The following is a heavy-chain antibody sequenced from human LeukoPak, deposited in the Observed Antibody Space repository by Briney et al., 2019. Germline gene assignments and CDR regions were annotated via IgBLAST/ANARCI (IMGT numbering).Heavy chain of an antibody. CDR3: AKDGIKNGVGVTN. CDR1: GFIFSSYA. Sequence: PGGSLRLSCAASGFIFSSYAMSWVRQAPGKGLEWVSAISGSGGSTFYSDSVKGRFTISRDNSKNTLYLQMKSLRAEDTAVYFCAKDGIKNGVGVTNWGQGTLVTVSS. D-gene: IGHD1-26*01. CDR2: ISGSGGST. J-gene: IGHJ4*02. V-gene: IGHV3-23*01.